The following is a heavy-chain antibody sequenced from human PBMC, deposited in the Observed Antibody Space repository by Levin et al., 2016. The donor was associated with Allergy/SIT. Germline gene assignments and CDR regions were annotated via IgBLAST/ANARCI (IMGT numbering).Heavy chain of an antibody. V-gene: IGHV4-39*01. D-gene: IGHD6-13*01. Sequence: SETLSLTCTVSGGSISSSSYYWGWIRQPPGKGLEWIGSIYYSGSTYYNPSLKSRVTISVDTSKNQFSLKLSSVTAADTAVYYCARLRRSSSWTYKVGDGKFDYWGQGTLVTVSS. CDR3: ARLRRSSSWTYKVGDGKFDY. J-gene: IGHJ4*02. CDR1: GGSISSSSYY. CDR2: IYYSGST.